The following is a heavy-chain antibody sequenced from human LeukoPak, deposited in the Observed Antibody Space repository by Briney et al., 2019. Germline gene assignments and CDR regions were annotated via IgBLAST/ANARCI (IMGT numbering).Heavy chain of an antibody. D-gene: IGHD3-10*01. CDR2: IIPIFGTA. CDR1: GGTFSSYA. Sequence: GASVKVSCKASGGTFSSYAISWVRQAPGQGLEWMGGIIPIFGTANYAQKLQGRVTMTTDTSTSTAYMELRSLRSDDTAVYYCARFLLVDYGSGPYGMDVWGQGTTVTVSS. V-gene: IGHV1-69*05. CDR3: ARFLLVDYGSGPYGMDV. J-gene: IGHJ6*02.